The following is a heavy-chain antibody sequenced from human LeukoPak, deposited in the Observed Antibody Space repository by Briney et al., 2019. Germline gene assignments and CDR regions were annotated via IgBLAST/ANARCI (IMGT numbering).Heavy chain of an antibody. CDR3: ARYNYDFWSGYSKWFDP. Sequence: SETLSLTCIVSGGSISNYYWSWIRQPPGKGLEWIGYIFYSGSTDYNPSLKSRVTISIDTSKNQFSLKLSSVTAADTAVYYCARYNYDFWSGYSKWFDPWGQGTLVTVSS. CDR2: IFYSGST. D-gene: IGHD3-3*01. V-gene: IGHV4-59*01. J-gene: IGHJ5*02. CDR1: GGSISNYY.